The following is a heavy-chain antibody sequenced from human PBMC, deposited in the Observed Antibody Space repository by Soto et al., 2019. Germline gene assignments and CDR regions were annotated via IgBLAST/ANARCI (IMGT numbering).Heavy chain of an antibody. CDR1: GDSVSSNIAA. D-gene: IGHD3-3*01. J-gene: IGHJ4*02. CDR3: VRDGDGSGRTDFQY. Sequence: PSQTLSLTCAISGDSVSSNIAAWNWIRQSPSRGLEWLGRTYYRSKWFNEYALSVKSRISINADTSKNQFSRQLSSVTLEDTAVYYCVRDGDGSGRTDFQYWGQGTLVTVSS. CDR2: TYYRSKWFN. V-gene: IGHV6-1*01.